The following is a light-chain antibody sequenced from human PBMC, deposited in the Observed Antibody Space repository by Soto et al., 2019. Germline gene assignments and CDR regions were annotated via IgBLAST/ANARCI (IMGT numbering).Light chain of an antibody. Sequence: DIQMTQSPSTLSASVGDRVTITCGASQSISYYLAWYQKKPGKAPKVLIWNASSLQRGVPSRFSGSGSGTEFTLTISSLLPDDFATYYCQQYNRFSTWTFGQGTKVDIK. J-gene: IGKJ1*01. CDR2: NAS. CDR1: QSISYY. CDR3: QQYNRFSTWT. V-gene: IGKV1-5*01.